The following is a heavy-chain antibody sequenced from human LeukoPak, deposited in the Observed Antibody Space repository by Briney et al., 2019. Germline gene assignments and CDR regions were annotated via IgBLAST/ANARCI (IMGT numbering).Heavy chain of an antibody. V-gene: IGHV3-23*01. CDR1: GFTFSSYA. J-gene: IGHJ4*02. CDR2: ISGSGGST. D-gene: IGHD3-22*01. Sequence: GGSLRLSCAASGFTFSSYAMSWVRQAPGKGLEWVAAISGSGGSTYYADSVKGRFTISRDNSKNTLYLQMNSLRAEDTAVYYCAKASAMIVVVSKHFDYWGQGTLVTVSS. CDR3: AKASAMIVVVSKHFDY.